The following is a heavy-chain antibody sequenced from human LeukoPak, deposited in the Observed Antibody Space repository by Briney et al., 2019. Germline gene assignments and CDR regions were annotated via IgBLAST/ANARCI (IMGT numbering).Heavy chain of an antibody. Sequence: GGSLRLSCAASGFTFSSYEMNWVRQAPGKGLEWVSSISSSSSYIYYADSVKGRFTISRDNAKNSLYLQMNSLRAEDTAVYYCARVAWDGSGSRDFDYWGQGILVTVSS. CDR2: ISSSSSYI. CDR3: ARVAWDGSGSRDFDY. D-gene: IGHD3-10*01. J-gene: IGHJ4*02. CDR1: GFTFSSYE. V-gene: IGHV3-21*01.